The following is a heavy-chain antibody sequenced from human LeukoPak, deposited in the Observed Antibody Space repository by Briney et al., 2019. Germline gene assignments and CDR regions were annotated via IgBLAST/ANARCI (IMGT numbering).Heavy chain of an antibody. D-gene: IGHD1-26*01. V-gene: IGHV3-21*01. Sequence: PGGSLRLSCAASGFTFSSYSMNWVRQAPGKGLEWVPFVSSSSSYIYYADSVKGRFTISRDNAKNSLYLQMNSLRAEDTAVYYCARDTNGWELLAYYYYGMDVWGQGTTVTVSS. CDR2: VSSSSSYI. CDR1: GFTFSSYS. J-gene: IGHJ6*02. CDR3: ARDTNGWELLAYYYYGMDV.